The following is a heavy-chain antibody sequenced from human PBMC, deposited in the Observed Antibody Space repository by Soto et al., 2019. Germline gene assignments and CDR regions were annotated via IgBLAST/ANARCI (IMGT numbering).Heavy chain of an antibody. V-gene: IGHV1-2*04. D-gene: IGHD3-3*01. CDR3: ARADFWSGFYYYGMDV. J-gene: IGHJ6*02. CDR1: GYTFTGYY. Sequence: QVQLVQSGAEVKKPGASVKVSCKASGYTFTGYYMHWVRQAPGQGLEWMGWINPNSGDTNYAQKFQGWVTMTRDTSISTAYMELSRLRSDDTAVYYCARADFWSGFYYYGMDVWGQGTTVTVSS. CDR2: INPNSGDT.